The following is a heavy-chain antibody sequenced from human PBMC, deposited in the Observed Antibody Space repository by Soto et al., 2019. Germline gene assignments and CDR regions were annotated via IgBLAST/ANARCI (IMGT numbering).Heavy chain of an antibody. CDR3: ARDKGSSTVVSGISQEGYFDS. J-gene: IGHJ4*02. CDR1: GFTFSIFG. V-gene: IGHV3-33*01. D-gene: IGHD6-19*01. Sequence: QVQLVESGGGVVQPGRSLRLSCEASGFTFSIFGMHWFPQAPGKGLEGAAIIWYDGGIAYYADSVRGRFTISRDNSKNTVYLQMNSLRAEDTAVYYCARDKGSSTVVSGISQEGYFDSWGQGTLVTVSS. CDR2: IWYDGGIA.